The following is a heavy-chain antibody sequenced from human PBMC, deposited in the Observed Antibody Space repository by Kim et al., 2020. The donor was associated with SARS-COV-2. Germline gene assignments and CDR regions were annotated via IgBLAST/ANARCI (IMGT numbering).Heavy chain of an antibody. Sequence: SGKGRCTISRANSKNTLYLQMNSLRAEDTAVYYCAKDQVTIFGVDYGMDVWGQGTTVTVSS. CDR3: AKDQVTIFGVDYGMDV. V-gene: IGHV3-23*01. D-gene: IGHD3-3*01. J-gene: IGHJ6*02.